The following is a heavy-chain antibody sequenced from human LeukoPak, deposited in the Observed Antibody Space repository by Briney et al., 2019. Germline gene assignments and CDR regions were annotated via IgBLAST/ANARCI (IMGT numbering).Heavy chain of an antibody. D-gene: IGHD6-13*01. CDR3: ARVSTIIAAAGSGGNWFDP. V-gene: IGHV1-46*01. CDR2: INPSGGST. Sequence: ASVKVSCKASGYTFTSYYMHWVRQAPGQGLEWMGIINPSGGSTSYAQKFQGRVTMTRDMSTSTVYMELSSLRSEDTAVYYCARVSTIIAAAGSGGNWFDPWGQGTLVTVSS. J-gene: IGHJ5*02. CDR1: GYTFTSYY.